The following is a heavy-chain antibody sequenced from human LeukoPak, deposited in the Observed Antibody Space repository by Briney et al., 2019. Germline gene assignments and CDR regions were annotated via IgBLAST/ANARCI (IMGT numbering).Heavy chain of an antibody. CDR2: IKQDGSEK. J-gene: IGHJ4*02. D-gene: IGHD3-3*01. CDR3: ARESYDFWSGYYAIDY. Sequence: GGSLRFSCAASGFTFSSYWMSWVRQAPGKGLEWVANIKQDGSEKYYVDSVKGRFTISRDNAKNSLYLQMNSLRAEDTAVYYCARESYDFWSGYYAIDYWGQGTLVTVSS. CDR1: GFTFSSYW. V-gene: IGHV3-7*01.